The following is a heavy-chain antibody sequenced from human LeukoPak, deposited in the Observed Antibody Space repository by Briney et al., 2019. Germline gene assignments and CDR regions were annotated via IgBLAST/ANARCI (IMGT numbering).Heavy chain of an antibody. D-gene: IGHD6-25*01. CDR1: GFTFSSYA. V-gene: IGHV3-23*01. J-gene: IGHJ4*02. CDR2: TSGSGDSA. CDR3: AKARGPAATHPDY. Sequence: GGSLRLSCAASGFTFSSYAMNWVRQAPGKGLEWVSVTSGSGDSAYYADSVKGRFTISRDDSKNTLYLQMNSLRAEDTAVYYCAKARGPAATHPDYWGQGTLVTVSS.